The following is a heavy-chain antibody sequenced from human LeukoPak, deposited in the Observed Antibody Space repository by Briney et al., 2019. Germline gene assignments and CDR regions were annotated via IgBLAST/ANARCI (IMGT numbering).Heavy chain of an antibody. CDR1: GGSISSYY. V-gene: IGHV4-59*01. Sequence: SETLSLTCTVSGGSISSYYWSWIRQPPGKGLEWIGYISYSGSTNYNPSLKSRVTISVDTSKNQFSLKLSSVTAVDTAVYYCARNVWRSYRIDYWGQGTLVTVTS. D-gene: IGHD3-16*02. J-gene: IGHJ4*02. CDR2: ISYSGST. CDR3: ARNVWRSYRIDY.